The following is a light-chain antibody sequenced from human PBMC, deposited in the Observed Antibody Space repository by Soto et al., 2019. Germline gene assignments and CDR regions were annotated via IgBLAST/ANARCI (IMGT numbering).Light chain of an antibody. Sequence: EIVMTQSPATLSVSPGERATLSCRASQSVSSNLAWYQQKPGQAPRLLIYGASTRATGIPARFSGSGSGTEFTLTISSLQSEDFAVYHCQQYNNWPLTFGGATKVEIK. J-gene: IGKJ4*01. V-gene: IGKV3-15*01. CDR3: QQYNNWPLT. CDR1: QSVSSN. CDR2: GAS.